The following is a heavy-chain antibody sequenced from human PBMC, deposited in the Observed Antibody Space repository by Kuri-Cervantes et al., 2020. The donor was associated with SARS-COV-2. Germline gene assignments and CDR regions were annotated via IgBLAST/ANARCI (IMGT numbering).Heavy chain of an antibody. Sequence: GGSLRLSCAASGFTFDDYGMSWVRQAPGKRLEWVSGINWNGGSTGYADSVKGRFTISRDNAKNSLYLQMNSLRAEDTALYHCARGPYYYDTSGSWWFDPWGQGTLVTVSS. D-gene: IGHD3-22*01. CDR1: GFTFDDYG. CDR2: INWNGGST. CDR3: ARGPYYYDTSGSWWFDP. V-gene: IGHV3-20*01. J-gene: IGHJ5*02.